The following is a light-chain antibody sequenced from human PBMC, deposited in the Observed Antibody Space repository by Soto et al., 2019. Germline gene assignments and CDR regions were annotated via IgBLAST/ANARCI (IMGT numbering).Light chain of an antibody. CDR1: SGYSSYA. CDR3: QTWGFGFRV. CDR2: VNSDGSH. J-gene: IGLJ3*02. Sequence: QPVLTQSPSASASLGASVKLTCTLSSGYSSYAIAWHQQQPEKGPRYLMKVNSDGSHNKGDGIPDRFSGSSSGAERYLTISSLQSEDEADYYCQTWGFGFRVFGGGTKLTVL. V-gene: IGLV4-69*01.